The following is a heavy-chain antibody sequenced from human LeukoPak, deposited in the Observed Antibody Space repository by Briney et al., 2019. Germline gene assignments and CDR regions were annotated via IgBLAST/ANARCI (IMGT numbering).Heavy chain of an antibody. CDR3: ARDFDWDDGGDYYYGMDV. V-gene: IGHV1-69*13. CDR2: IIPIFGTA. CDR1: GGTFSSYA. D-gene: IGHD1-1*01. Sequence: SVKVSCKASGGTFSSYAISWVRQAPGQGLEWMGGIIPIFGTANYAQKFQGRVTITADESTSTAYMELSSLRSEDTAVYYCARDFDWDDGGDYYYGMDVWGQGTTVTVSS. J-gene: IGHJ6*02.